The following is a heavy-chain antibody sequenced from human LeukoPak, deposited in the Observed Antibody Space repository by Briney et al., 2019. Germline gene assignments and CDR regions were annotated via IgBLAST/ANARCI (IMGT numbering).Heavy chain of an antibody. Sequence: GGSLRLSCAASGFTFSDYYISWIRQAPGKGLEWVSYISSSGSTIYYADSVKGRFTISRDNAKNSLYLQMNSLRAKATAVYYCARDSRADGTYYFDYWGQGTLVTVSS. CDR2: ISSSGSTI. J-gene: IGHJ4*02. D-gene: IGHD1-1*01. V-gene: IGHV3-11*01. CDR1: GFTFSDYY. CDR3: ARDSRADGTYYFDY.